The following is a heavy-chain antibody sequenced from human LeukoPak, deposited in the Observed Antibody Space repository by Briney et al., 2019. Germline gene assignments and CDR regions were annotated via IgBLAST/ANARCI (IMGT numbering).Heavy chain of an antibody. CDR3: AKDIKSGDTSGSPDY. CDR2: ISGDGGST. CDR1: GFTFDDYA. D-gene: IGHD3-10*01. V-gene: IGHV3-43*02. J-gene: IGHJ4*02. Sequence: GGSLRLSCAASGFTFDDYALPWGRPAPGKGLEWVSLISGDGGSTYYADSVKGRFTISRDNSKNSLYLQMNSLRTEDTALYYCAKDIKSGDTSGSPDYWGQGTLVTVSS.